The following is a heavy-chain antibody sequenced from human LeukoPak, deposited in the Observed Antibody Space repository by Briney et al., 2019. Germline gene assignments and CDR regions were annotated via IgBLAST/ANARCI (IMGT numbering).Heavy chain of an antibody. Sequence: GASVKVSCKASGYTFTEYYMHWLRQAPGLVFEWMGSINPNSGDTYYSPEFQGRVTLTRDTSIKTAYMEMNSLKSDDTAVYYCVRDMATIGSWWFDLWGQGTLIIVSS. CDR3: VRDMATIGSWWFDL. CDR2: INPNSGDT. V-gene: IGHV1-2*02. J-gene: IGHJ5*02. CDR1: GYTFTEYY. D-gene: IGHD5-24*01.